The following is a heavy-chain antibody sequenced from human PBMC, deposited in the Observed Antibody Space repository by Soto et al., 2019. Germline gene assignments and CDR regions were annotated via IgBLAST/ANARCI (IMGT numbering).Heavy chain of an antibody. V-gene: IGHV3-23*01. D-gene: IGHD6-13*01. Sequence: GGSLRLSCAASGFTFSSYSMTWVRQAPGKGLEWVSAISRTGGSTFYADSVRGRFTISRDNSKNTLYLQMISLRAEDTAVYYCAKRQQQLVLGRYYSMDVWGQGTTVTVSS. CDR3: AKRQQQLVLGRYYSMDV. CDR2: ISRTGGST. J-gene: IGHJ6*02. CDR1: GFTFSSYS.